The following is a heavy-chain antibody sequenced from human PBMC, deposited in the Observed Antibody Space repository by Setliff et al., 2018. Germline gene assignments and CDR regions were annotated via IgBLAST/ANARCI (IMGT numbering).Heavy chain of an antibody. CDR1: GFTFSSYA. CDR2: ISGSGGST. J-gene: IGHJ4*02. D-gene: IGHD1-26*01. Sequence: GSLRLSCAASGFTFSSYAMSWVRQAPGKGLEWVSAISGSGGSTYYADSVKGRFTISRDNSKNTLYLQMNSLRAEDTAVYYCAKVSGGSPTSDYWGQGTLVTVSS. CDR3: AKVSGGSPTSDY. V-gene: IGHV3-23*01.